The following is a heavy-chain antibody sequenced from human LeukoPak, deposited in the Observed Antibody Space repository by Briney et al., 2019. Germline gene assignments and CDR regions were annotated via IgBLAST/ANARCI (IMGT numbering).Heavy chain of an antibody. J-gene: IGHJ4*02. CDR2: ISYDGSNK. D-gene: IGHD1-26*01. CDR3: ARDLERFVYGGSPYY. Sequence: GRSLRLSCAASGFTFSSYAMHWVRQAPGKGLEWVAVISYDGSNKYYADSVKGRFTISRDNSKNTLYLQMNSLRAEDTAVYYCARDLERFVYGGSPYYWGQGTLVTVSS. V-gene: IGHV3-30-3*01. CDR1: GFTFSSYA.